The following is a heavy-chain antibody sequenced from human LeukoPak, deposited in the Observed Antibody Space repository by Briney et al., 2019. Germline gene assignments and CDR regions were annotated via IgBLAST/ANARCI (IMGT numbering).Heavy chain of an antibody. V-gene: IGHV3-74*01. D-gene: IGHD2-15*01. J-gene: IGHJ4*02. CDR2: ISSEGSST. CDR3: ARDQRFCSGGTCYSAFDY. Sequence: PGGSLRLSCAASGFTFNSFWMHWVRQVPGKGLVWVSRISSEGSSTSYADSVKGRFTISRDNARNTLNLQMDSLRAEDTAVYYCARDQRFCSGGTCYSAFDYWGQGTLVTVSS. CDR1: GFTFNSFW.